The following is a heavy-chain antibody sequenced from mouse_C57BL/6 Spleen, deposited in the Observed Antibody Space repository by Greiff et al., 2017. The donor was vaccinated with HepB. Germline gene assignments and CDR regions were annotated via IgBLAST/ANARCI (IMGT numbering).Heavy chain of an antibody. Sequence: QVQLQQPGAELVRPGSSVKLSCKASGYTFTSYWMHWVKQRPIQGLEWIGNIDPSDSETHYNQKFKDKATLTVDKSSSTAYMQLSSLTSEDSAVYYCARERDYGNYGLYYFDYWGQGTTLTVSS. J-gene: IGHJ2*01. D-gene: IGHD2-1*01. V-gene: IGHV1-52*01. CDR1: GYTFTSYW. CDR2: IDPSDSET. CDR3: ARERDYGNYGLYYFDY.